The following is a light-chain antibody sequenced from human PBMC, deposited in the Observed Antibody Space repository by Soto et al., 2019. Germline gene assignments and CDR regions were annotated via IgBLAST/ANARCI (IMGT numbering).Light chain of an antibody. CDR1: QSVSSRY. J-gene: IGKJ5*01. CDR3: QQYGSSPPIT. CDR2: GAS. Sequence: EIVLTQSPGTLSLSPGERATLSCRASQSVSSRYLAWYQQKPGRAPRFLIYGASSRTTGIPDRFSGSGSGTDFTLTISRLEPEDFAVYYCQQYGSSPPITFGPGTRLEIK. V-gene: IGKV3-20*01.